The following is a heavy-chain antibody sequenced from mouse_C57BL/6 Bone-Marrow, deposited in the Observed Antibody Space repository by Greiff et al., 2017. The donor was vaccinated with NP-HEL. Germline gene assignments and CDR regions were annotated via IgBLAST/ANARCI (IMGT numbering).Heavy chain of an antibody. J-gene: IGHJ2*01. Sequence: VMLQQSGAELVRPGTSVKVSCKASGYAFTNYLIEWVKQRPGQGLEWIGVINPGSGGTNYNEKFKGKATLTADKSSSTAYMQLSSLTSEDSAVYFCASYYYGSSQYYFDYWGQGTTLTVSS. V-gene: IGHV1-54*01. CDR3: ASYYYGSSQYYFDY. D-gene: IGHD1-1*01. CDR2: INPGSGGT. CDR1: GYAFTNYL.